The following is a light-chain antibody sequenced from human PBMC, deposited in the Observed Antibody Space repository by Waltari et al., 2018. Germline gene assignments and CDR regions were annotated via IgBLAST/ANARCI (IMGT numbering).Light chain of an antibody. J-gene: IGLJ2*01. Sequence: SYELTQPLSVSVALGQTARMTCGGNNSGSKNVHWYQQKPGQAPVLVIDRDSNRPSGIPERFSGSNSGNTVTLTISRAQAGDEADFYCQVWDSNTAVFGGGTKL. CDR3: QVWDSNTAV. V-gene: IGLV3-9*01. CDR2: RDS. CDR1: NSGSKN.